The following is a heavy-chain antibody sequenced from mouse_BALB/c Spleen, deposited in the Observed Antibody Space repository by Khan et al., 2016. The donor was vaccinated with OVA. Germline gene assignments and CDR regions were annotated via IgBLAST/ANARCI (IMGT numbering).Heavy chain of an antibody. J-gene: IGHJ1*01. D-gene: IGHD1-1*01. V-gene: IGHV1-5*01. CDR2: TYPGNSDT. Sequence: EVQLQQSGTVLARPGASVKMSCKASGYSFTSYWMHWVKQRPVQGLEWIGATYPGNSDTTYNQKFKGKAKLTAVTSASTAYMELSSLTNEDSAVYFCTRSYDWCFDVWGAGTTVTVSS. CDR3: TRSYDWCFDV. CDR1: GYSFTSYW.